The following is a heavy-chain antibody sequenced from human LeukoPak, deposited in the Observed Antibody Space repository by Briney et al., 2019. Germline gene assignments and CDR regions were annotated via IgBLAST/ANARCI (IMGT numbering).Heavy chain of an antibody. Sequence: ASVKVSCKVSGYTLTELSMHWVRQAPGKGLEWMGGFDAEDGETIYAQKFQGRVTMTEDTSTDTAYMELSSLRSEDTAVYYCATWGAMIVVRREWLFDPRGAFDIWGQGTMVTVSS. CDR2: FDAEDGET. D-gene: IGHD3-22*01. V-gene: IGHV1-24*01. CDR1: GYTLTELS. J-gene: IGHJ3*02. CDR3: ATWGAMIVVRREWLFDPRGAFDI.